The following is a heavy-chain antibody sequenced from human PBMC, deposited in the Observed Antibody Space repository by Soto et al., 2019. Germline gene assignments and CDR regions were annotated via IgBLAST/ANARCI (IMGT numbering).Heavy chain of an antibody. V-gene: IGHV1-3*01. D-gene: IGHD6-13*01. Sequence: QVQLVQSGAEVKKPGASVKVSCKASGYTFTSYAMHWVRQAPGQRLEWMGWINAGNGNTKYSQKLQGRVTITRDTPASTAYMELSSLRSEDTAVYYCARDIMAAAPDYWGQGTLVTVSS. CDR1: GYTFTSYA. CDR2: INAGNGNT. CDR3: ARDIMAAAPDY. J-gene: IGHJ4*02.